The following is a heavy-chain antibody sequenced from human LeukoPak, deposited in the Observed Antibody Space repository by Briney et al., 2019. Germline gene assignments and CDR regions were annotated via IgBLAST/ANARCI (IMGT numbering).Heavy chain of an antibody. V-gene: IGHV4-59*11. D-gene: IGHD6-19*01. Sequence: DPSETLSLTCTVSGGSISSHYWSWIRQPPGKGLEWIGYIYYSGSTNYNPSLKSRVTISVDTSKNQFSLKLSSVTAADTAVYYCARVAVASPYFDYWGQGTLVTVSS. J-gene: IGHJ4*02. CDR2: IYYSGST. CDR1: GGSISSHY. CDR3: ARVAVASPYFDY.